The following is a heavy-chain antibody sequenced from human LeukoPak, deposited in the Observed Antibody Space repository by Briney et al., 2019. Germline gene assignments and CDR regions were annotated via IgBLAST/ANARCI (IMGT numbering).Heavy chain of an antibody. CDR3: AKDQSRVGASDPFDS. CDR1: GFTFTNCA. V-gene: IGHV3-23*01. Sequence: PGGSLRLSCAASGFTFTNCAMTWVRQAPGKGLEWGSSISGSGASTYYADSVRGRFTISRDNSKNTVYLQMNGLSVEDTALYYCAKDQSRVGASDPFDSWGQGTQVTVSS. D-gene: IGHD1-26*01. CDR2: ISGSGAST. J-gene: IGHJ5*01.